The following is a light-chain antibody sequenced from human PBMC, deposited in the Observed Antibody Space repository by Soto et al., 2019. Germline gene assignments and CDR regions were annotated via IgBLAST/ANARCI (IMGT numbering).Light chain of an antibody. CDR2: GAS. CDR3: QQYHSWPLT. Sequence: EIVMTQSPATLSVSPGERATLSCRASQSIGSNLAWYLQKPGQGPRLLIFGASTRATGIPARFSGSGSGTEFTLTISTLQSGDVAVYHCQQYHSWPLTFGGGTKVDIK. V-gene: IGKV3-15*01. J-gene: IGKJ4*01. CDR1: QSIGSN.